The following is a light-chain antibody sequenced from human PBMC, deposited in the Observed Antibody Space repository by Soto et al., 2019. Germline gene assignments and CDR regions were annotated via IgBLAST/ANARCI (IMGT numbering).Light chain of an antibody. CDR1: QSISSY. V-gene: IGKV1-39*01. CDR2: AAS. CDR3: QQYNSYTWT. Sequence: DIQMTQSPSSLSASVGDRVTITCRASQSISSYLNWYQQKPGKAPKLLIYAASSLQSGVPSRFSGGGSGADFTLTISSLQPDDFATYYCQQYNSYTWTFGQGTKVDIK. J-gene: IGKJ1*01.